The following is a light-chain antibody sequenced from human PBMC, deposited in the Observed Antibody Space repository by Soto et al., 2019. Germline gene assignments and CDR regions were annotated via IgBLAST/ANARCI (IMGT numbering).Light chain of an antibody. V-gene: IGKV3-20*01. Sequence: IVVTMSPCVLSLSPGERATLHCRASQSVSTSLAWYQRKPGQAPRLLIYGASSRATGIPDRFSGSGSGTDFTLTISRLEPDDFPVYYCVPSFILGRFCQVAKV. CDR1: QSVSTS. J-gene: IGKJ1*01. CDR3: VPSFILGR. CDR2: GAS.